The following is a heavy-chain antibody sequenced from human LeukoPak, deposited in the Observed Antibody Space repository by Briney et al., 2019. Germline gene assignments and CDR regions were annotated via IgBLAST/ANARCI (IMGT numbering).Heavy chain of an antibody. CDR3: VKARWYRDFDY. D-gene: IGHD4-23*01. CDR1: GLTFSSYA. J-gene: IGHJ4*02. CDR2: ISSNGGST. V-gene: IGHV3-64D*06. Sequence: GGSLRLCCSASGLTFSSYAMHWVGQAPGKGLEYVSAISSNGGSTYYADSVKGRFTISRDNSKNTLCLQMSSLRAEDTAVYYCVKARWYRDFDYWGQGTLVTVSS.